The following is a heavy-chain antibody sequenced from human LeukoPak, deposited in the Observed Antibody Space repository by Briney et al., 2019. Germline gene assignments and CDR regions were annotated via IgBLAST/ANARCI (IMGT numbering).Heavy chain of an antibody. CDR3: ARALYYYDSSGYYLDAFDI. Sequence: SETLSLTCTVSGGSISSGSYYWSWIRQPAGKGLEWIGRIYTSGSTNYNPSLKSRVTISVDTSKKQFSLKLSSVTAADTAVYYCARALYYYDSSGYYLDAFDIWGQGTMVTVSS. D-gene: IGHD3-22*01. J-gene: IGHJ3*02. CDR1: GGSISSGSYY. CDR2: IYTSGST. V-gene: IGHV4-61*02.